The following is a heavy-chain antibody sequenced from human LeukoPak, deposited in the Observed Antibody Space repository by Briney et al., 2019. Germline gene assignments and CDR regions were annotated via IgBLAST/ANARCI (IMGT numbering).Heavy chain of an antibody. CDR3: ARRGYYDILTGPYDDAFDI. V-gene: IGHV4-59*01. CDR1: GGSISGYH. Sequence: PSETLSLTCNVSGGSISGYHWSWIRQPPGKGLEWLGYIYYSGSSNYNPSLKSRVTMSADTSKNQFSLKLSSVTAADTAVYYCARRGYYDILTGPYDDAFDIWGQGTMVTVSS. J-gene: IGHJ3*02. CDR2: IYYSGSS. D-gene: IGHD3-9*01.